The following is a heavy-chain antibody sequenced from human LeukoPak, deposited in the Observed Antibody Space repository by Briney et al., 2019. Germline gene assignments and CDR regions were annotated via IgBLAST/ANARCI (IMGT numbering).Heavy chain of an antibody. CDR3: ARPSHCSSTSCYEFDY. CDR2: IYPGDSDT. Sequence: GESLKISCEASGYSFTSYWIGWVRQMPGKGLEWMGIIYPGDSDTRYSPSFQGQVTISADKSISTAYLQWSSLKASDTAMYYCARPSHCSSTSCYEFDYWGQGTLVTVSS. V-gene: IGHV5-51*01. D-gene: IGHD2-2*01. CDR1: GYSFTSYW. J-gene: IGHJ4*02.